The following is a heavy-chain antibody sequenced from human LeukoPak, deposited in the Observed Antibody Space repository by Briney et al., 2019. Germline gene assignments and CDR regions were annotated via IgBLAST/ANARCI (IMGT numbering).Heavy chain of an antibody. D-gene: IGHD1-26*01. CDR3: AKGGVGATDFDY. V-gene: IGHV3-30-3*01. CDR1: GFTFSSYA. CDR2: ISYDGSNK. J-gene: IGHJ4*02. Sequence: GGSLRLSCAAYGFTFSSYAMHWVRQAPGKGLEWVAVISYDGSNKYYADSVKGRFTISRDNSKNTLYLQMNSLRAEDTAVYYCAKGGVGATDFDYWGQGALVTVSS.